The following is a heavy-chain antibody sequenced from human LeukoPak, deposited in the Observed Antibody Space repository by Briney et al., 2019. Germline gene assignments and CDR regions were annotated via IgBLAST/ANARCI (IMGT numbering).Heavy chain of an antibody. J-gene: IGHJ3*02. CDR2: ISSSGST. D-gene: IGHD3-22*01. CDR1: GDSISSGDYY. CDR3: ARGPYSYDSSGAFDI. V-gene: IGHV4-61*02. Sequence: SETLTLTCTVSGDSISSGDYYWSWIRQPAGKGLEWIGRISSSGSTNYNPSLKSRVTISVDTSKNQFSLKLSSVTAADTAVYFCARGPYSYDSSGAFDIWGQGTMVTVSS.